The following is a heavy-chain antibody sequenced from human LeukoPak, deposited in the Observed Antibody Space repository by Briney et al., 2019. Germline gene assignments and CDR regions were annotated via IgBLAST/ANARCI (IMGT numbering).Heavy chain of an antibody. V-gene: IGHV3-48*01. CDR3: ARAAGIHSSSWYESYYYGMDV. D-gene: IGHD6-13*01. CDR2: ISSSSSTI. CDR1: GFTFSSYS. Sequence: GGSLRLSCAASGFTFSSYSMNWVRQAPGKGLEWVSYISSSSSTIYYADSVKGRFTISRDNAKNSLYLQMNSLRAEDTAVYYCARAAGIHSSSWYESYYYGMDVWGQGTTVTVSS. J-gene: IGHJ6*02.